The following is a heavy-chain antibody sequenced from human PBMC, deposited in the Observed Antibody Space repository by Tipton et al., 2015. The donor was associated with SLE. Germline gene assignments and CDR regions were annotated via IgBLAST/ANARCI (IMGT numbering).Heavy chain of an antibody. V-gene: IGHV3-30*04. CDR3: ARDNTAMAYWYFDL. CDR1: GFTFSSYA. J-gene: IGHJ2*01. Sequence: SLRLSCAASGFTFSSYAMHWVRQAPGKGLEWVAVISYDGSNKYYADSVKGRFTISRDNSKNTLYLQMNSLRAEDTAVYYCARDNTAMAYWYFDLWGRGTLVTVSS. D-gene: IGHD5-18*01. CDR2: ISYDGSNK.